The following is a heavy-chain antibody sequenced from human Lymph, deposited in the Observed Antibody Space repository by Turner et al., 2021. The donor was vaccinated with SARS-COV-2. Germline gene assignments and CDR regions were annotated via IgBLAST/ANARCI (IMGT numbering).Heavy chain of an antibody. V-gene: IGHV3-53*04. Sequence: EVQLVESGGGLVQPGGSLSLSCAASGLTVSSNYMTWVRQAPGKGLEWVSVIYSGCSTYYADSVKGRFTISRNNSKNTLYLQMNSLRAEDTAVYYCARDLDTAGGMDVWGQGTTVTVSS. CDR2: IYSGCST. CDR3: ARDLDTAGGMDV. CDR1: GLTVSSNY. D-gene: IGHD5-18*01. J-gene: IGHJ6*02.